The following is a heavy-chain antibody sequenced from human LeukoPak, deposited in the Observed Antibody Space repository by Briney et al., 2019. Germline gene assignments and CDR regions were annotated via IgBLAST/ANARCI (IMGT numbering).Heavy chain of an antibody. CDR1: GFTVSSNY. CDR3: ARSGGRGSSSWYYFDY. J-gene: IGHJ4*02. Sequence: GGSLRLSCAASGFTVSSNYMSWVRQAPGKGLEWVSVIYSGGSTYYADSVKGRFTISRDNSKNTLYLQMNSLRAEDTAVYYCARSGGRGSSSWYYFDYWGQGTLVTVSS. V-gene: IGHV3-53*01. D-gene: IGHD6-13*01. CDR2: IYSGGST.